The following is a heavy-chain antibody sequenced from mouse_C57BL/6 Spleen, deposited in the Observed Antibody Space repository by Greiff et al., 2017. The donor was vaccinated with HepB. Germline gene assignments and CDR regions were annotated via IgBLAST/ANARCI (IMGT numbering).Heavy chain of an antibody. CDR1: GFTFSSYA. Sequence: DVMLVESGEGLVKPGGSLKLSCAASGFTFSSYAMSWVRQTPEKRLEWVAYISSGGDYIYYADTVKGRFTISRDNARNTLYLQMSSLKSEDTAMSDCTRGNYSNYLFAYWGQGTLVTVSA. CDR2: ISSGGDYI. D-gene: IGHD2-5*01. V-gene: IGHV5-9-1*02. CDR3: TRGNYSNYLFAY. J-gene: IGHJ3*01.